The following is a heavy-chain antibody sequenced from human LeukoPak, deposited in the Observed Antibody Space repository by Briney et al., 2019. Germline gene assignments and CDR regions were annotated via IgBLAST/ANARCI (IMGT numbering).Heavy chain of an antibody. J-gene: IGHJ4*02. Sequence: SETLSLTCTVSGGSISSYYWSWIRQPPGKGLEWIGYIYHSGSTNYNPSLKSRVTISVDTSKNQFSLKLSSVTAADTAVYYCAREGGYGDYGIDYWGQGTLVTVSS. CDR3: AREGGYGDYGIDY. CDR2: IYHSGST. CDR1: GGSISSYY. V-gene: IGHV4-59*01. D-gene: IGHD4-17*01.